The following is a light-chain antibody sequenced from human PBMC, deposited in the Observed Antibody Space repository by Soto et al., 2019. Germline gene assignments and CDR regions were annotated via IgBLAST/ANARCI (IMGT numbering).Light chain of an antibody. J-gene: IGLJ2*01. CDR3: SSYTSSSTLLV. CDR2: DVS. Sequence: QSALTQPASVSGSPGQSITISCTGTSSDVGGYNYVSWYQHHPGKSPKLMIYDVSNRPSGVSNRFSRSKSGNTASLTISGLQAEDKADYYFSSYTSSSTLLVFGVWTKVTVL. V-gene: IGLV2-14*03. CDR1: SSDVGGYNY.